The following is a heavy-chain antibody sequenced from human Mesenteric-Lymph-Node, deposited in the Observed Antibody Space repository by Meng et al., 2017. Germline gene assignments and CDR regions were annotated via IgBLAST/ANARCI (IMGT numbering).Heavy chain of an antibody. Sequence: GESLKISCAASGFTFSSNAMNWVRQAPGEGLEWVSHISTSGGDTYYADSVKGRFTVSRDNSKNTLYLQMNSLRAEDTAMYYCARRNTAMENWGQGTLVTVSS. V-gene: IGHV3-23*01. CDR1: GFTFSSNA. D-gene: IGHD5-18*01. J-gene: IGHJ4*02. CDR3: ARRNTAMEN. CDR2: ISTSGGDT.